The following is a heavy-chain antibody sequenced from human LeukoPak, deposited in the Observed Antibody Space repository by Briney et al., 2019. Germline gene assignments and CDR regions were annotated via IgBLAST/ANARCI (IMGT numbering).Heavy chain of an antibody. CDR2: IWYDGSNK. Sequence: GRSLRLSCAASGFTFSSYGMHWVRQAPGKGLEWVAVIWYDGSNKYYADSVKGRFTISRDNSKNTLYLQMNSLRAEDTAVYYCGGDSGERFLEWLSLDYWGQGTLVTVSS. CDR1: GFTFSSYG. CDR3: GGDSGERFLEWLSLDY. V-gene: IGHV3-33*01. D-gene: IGHD3-3*01. J-gene: IGHJ4*02.